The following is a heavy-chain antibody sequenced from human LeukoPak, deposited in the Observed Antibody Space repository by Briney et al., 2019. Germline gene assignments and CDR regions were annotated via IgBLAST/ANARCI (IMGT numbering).Heavy chain of an antibody. CDR3: ARGVTYSFDY. CDR1: RDRVSITSAA. CDR2: TYYRSQWYN. Sequence: SHTLSLPCAISRDRVSITSAAWHSISQSPSRGVEWLGGTYYRSQWYNEYAASVISRITINSDTSKNQFSLQLNSVTPGDTAVYYCARGVTYSFDYWGQGTLVTVSS. J-gene: IGHJ4*02. V-gene: IGHV6-1*01. D-gene: IGHD2-21*02.